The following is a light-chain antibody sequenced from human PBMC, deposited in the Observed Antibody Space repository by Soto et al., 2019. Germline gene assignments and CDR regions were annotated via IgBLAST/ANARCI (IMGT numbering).Light chain of an antibody. CDR3: CLYVGGRTYV. J-gene: IGLJ1*01. CDR2: DDT. CDR1: VGL. V-gene: IGLV2-23*01. Sequence: QSVPTQPASVSGSPGQSITISCTGTVGLVSWYQQHPGKVPKLIIYDDTKRPSGVSSRFSGSKSGSTASLTISGLQTEDEADYYCCLYVGGRTYVFGTGTKVTVL.